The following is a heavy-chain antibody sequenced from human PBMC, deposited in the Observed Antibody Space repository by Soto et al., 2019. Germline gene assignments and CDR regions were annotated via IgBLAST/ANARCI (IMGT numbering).Heavy chain of an antibody. V-gene: IGHV3-23*01. D-gene: IGHD6-6*01. J-gene: IGHJ3*01. CDR3: AKVYTSSSEDAFDV. CDR1: GFNFNGFA. Sequence: EVHLLESGGDLVQPGGSLRLSCAASGFNFNGFAMAWVRQSPGKGLEWVSLISDRGQTTNYADFVKGRFTLSRDNSRNMIYLQMNSLRGEDTAIYYCAKVYTSSSEDAFDVWGRGTVVTVSS. CDR2: ISDRGQTT.